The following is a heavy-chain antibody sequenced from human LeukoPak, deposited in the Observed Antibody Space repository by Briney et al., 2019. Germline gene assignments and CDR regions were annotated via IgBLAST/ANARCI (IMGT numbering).Heavy chain of an antibody. CDR3: ARDGNFYNFHY. Sequence: SETLSLTCTVSGGSISSYYWSWIRQPAGKGLEWIGRIYTSGSTNYNPSLKSRVTMSVDTSKNQFSLKLNSVTAADTAIYFCARDGNFYNFHYWGQGALVTVSS. CDR1: GGSISSYY. V-gene: IGHV4-4*07. D-gene: IGHD3-3*01. CDR2: IYTSGST. J-gene: IGHJ4*02.